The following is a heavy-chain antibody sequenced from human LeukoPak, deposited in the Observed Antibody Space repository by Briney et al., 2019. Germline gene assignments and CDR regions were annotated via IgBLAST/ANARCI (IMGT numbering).Heavy chain of an antibody. CDR3: AIGYVSGGYHHRVFYS. V-gene: IGHV1-18*01. CDR1: GYTFDNYV. Sequence: ASVKVSCRTSGYTFDNYVLSWVRQAPGQGLEWVGWISPYNGDTDYAQKFQGRVTLTTDKSTTTGNMELTSLRSDDTAVYYCAIGYVSGGYHHRVFYSWGQGTLVTVSS. J-gene: IGHJ4*02. D-gene: IGHD3-22*01. CDR2: ISPYNGDT.